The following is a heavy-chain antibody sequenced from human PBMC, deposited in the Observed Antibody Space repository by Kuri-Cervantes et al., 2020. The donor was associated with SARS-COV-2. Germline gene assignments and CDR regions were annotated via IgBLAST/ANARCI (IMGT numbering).Heavy chain of an antibody. CDR1: GGSLSSGDYY. CDR2: IFYSGSA. D-gene: IGHD2-15*01. Sequence: SETLSLTCTVSGGSLSSGDYYWTWVRQPPGKGLEWIGNIFYSGSASYNPSLKSRLTMSLDMSKCQFSLKLNSGTAADTAVYYCARHLQYCSGASCYPGFDAFDIWGQGTMVTVSS. CDR3: ARHLQYCSGASCYPGFDAFDI. J-gene: IGHJ3*02. V-gene: IGHV4-30-4*08.